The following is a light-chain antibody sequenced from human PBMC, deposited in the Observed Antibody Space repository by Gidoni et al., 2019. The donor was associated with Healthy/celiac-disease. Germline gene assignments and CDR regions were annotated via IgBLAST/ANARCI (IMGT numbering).Light chain of an antibody. V-gene: IGLV8-61*01. CDR2: SPN. Sequence: QTVVTQEPSFSVSPGGTVTLTCGLSSGPVSTSYYPSWYQQTPGQAPRTLIYSPNTRSSGVPDRFSGSILGNKAALTITGAQADDESDYYCVLYMGSGISVFGTGTKVTVL. CDR1: SGPVSTSYY. J-gene: IGLJ1*01. CDR3: VLYMGSGISV.